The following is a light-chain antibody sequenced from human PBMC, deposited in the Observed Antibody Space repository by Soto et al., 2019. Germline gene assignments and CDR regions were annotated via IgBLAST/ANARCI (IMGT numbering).Light chain of an antibody. CDR2: LGS. J-gene: IGKJ4*01. CDR1: QSLLHGNGYNY. Sequence: DIVMTQSPLSLPVTPGEPASISCRSSQSLLHGNGYNYLDWYLQKPGQSPQLLIYLGSNRASGVPDRFSGSGSGTDFTLKISRVEAEDVGVYYCMQPLHTPLTFGGGTKVEIK. CDR3: MQPLHTPLT. V-gene: IGKV2-28*01.